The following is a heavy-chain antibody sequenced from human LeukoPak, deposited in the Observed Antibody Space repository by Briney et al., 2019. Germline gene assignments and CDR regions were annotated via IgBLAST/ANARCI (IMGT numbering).Heavy chain of an antibody. CDR2: ISSARSTT. Sequence: GGSLRLSCSASGFIFSTYSMNWVRQAPGKGLEWLSYISSARSTTYYADSVKGRFTISRDNAKKSLSLQMNSLRAEDTAVYYCARDRGEDYYGSGNYLRAFDIWGQGTMVTVSS. V-gene: IGHV3-48*04. D-gene: IGHD3-10*01. CDR1: GFIFSTYS. CDR3: ARDRGEDYYGSGNYLRAFDI. J-gene: IGHJ3*02.